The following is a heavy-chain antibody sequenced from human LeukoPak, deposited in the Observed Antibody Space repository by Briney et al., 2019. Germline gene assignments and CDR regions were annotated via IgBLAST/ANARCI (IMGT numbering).Heavy chain of an antibody. CDR2: LNQDGSET. J-gene: IGHJ5*01. Sequence: GGSLRLSCAASGFTFSSYWMSWVRQAPGKGLEWVANLNQDGSETFYVDSVKGRFTISRDNARKSVYLQMNSLRAEDTAVYYCARDAHFWSGNVAGWFEFWGQGTLVSISS. D-gene: IGHD3-3*02. V-gene: IGHV3-7*01. CDR1: GFTFSSYW. CDR3: ARDAHFWSGNVAGWFEF.